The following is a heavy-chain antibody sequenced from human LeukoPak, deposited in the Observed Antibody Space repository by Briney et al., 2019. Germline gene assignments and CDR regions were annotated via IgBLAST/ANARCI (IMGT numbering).Heavy chain of an antibody. CDR3: AREYSSSYFRYYYMDV. CDR2: VSSSSSTI. D-gene: IGHD6-6*01. Sequence: GGSLRLSCAASGFTFSSYSMNWVRQAPGKGLEWVSYVSSSSSTIYYADSVKGRFTISRDNAKNSLYLQMNSLRAEDTAVYYCAREYSSSYFRYYYMDVWGKGTTVTVSS. V-gene: IGHV3-48*04. CDR1: GFTFSSYS. J-gene: IGHJ6*03.